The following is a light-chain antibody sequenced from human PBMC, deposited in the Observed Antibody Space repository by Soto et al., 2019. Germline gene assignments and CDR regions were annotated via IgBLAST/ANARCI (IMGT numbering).Light chain of an antibody. Sequence: SYELTQPPSVSVAPGRTATITCGGKNIGSKSVHWYHQKPGQAPVLVVYDDDDRPSGIPERISGSNSGNTATLTISRVEAGDEADYYCQVWDSYSDHYVFGTGTKVTVL. J-gene: IGLJ1*01. V-gene: IGLV3-21*02. CDR1: NIGSKS. CDR3: QVWDSYSDHYV. CDR2: DDD.